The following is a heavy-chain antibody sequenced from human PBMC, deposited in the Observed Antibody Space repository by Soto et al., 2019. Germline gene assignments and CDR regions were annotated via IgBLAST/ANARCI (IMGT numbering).Heavy chain of an antibody. CDR3: ARVSTGEYWFDP. V-gene: IGHV3-74*01. D-gene: IGHD3-9*01. CDR1: GFTFSTYW. Sequence: EVQLVESGGGLVLPGGSLRLSCAASGFTFSTYWMHWVRQAPGEGLVWVSRINPDGRTTSYADSVKGRFTISSDNAANTLDLQMNSLRPEDTAVYYCARVSTGEYWFDPWGQGTLVNASS. CDR2: INPDGRTT. J-gene: IGHJ5*02.